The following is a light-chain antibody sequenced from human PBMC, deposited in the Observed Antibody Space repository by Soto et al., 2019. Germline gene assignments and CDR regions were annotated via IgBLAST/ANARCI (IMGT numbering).Light chain of an antibody. CDR2: GAS. V-gene: IGKV3-20*01. Sequence: EIVLTQSPGTLSLSPGERATLSCTASQSVSSSNLAWYQQKPGQAPTLLIYGASSRATDIPDRFSGSGSGADFTLTISRLEPEDFGVYYCQQYDISPITFGQGTRLEVK. J-gene: IGKJ5*01. CDR1: QSVSSSN. CDR3: QQYDISPIT.